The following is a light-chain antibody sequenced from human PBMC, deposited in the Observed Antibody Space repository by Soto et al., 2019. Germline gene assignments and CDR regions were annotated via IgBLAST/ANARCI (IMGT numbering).Light chain of an antibody. Sequence: EIVMTQSPATLSLSPGERATLSCRASQSVSSNLAWYQQKPGQAPRLLIYGASTRATGIPARFSGSGSGTELTLTISSLQSEDFAVYYCQQYNNWPPLTFGGGTQVEIK. V-gene: IGKV3-15*01. CDR2: GAS. J-gene: IGKJ4*01. CDR3: QQYNNWPPLT. CDR1: QSVSSN.